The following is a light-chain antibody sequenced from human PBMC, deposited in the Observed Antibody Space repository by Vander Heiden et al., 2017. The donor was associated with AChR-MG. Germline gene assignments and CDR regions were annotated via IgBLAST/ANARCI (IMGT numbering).Light chain of an antibody. V-gene: IGLV3-21*02. CDR1: NIGSKS. CDR2: EDS. CDR3: QVWDSSSDHRV. Sequence: SYVLTQPPSVSVAPGQTARFTWGGNNIGSKSGHWYQQKPGQAPVLVVYEDSDRPSGIPERFSGSNSGNTATLTISRVEAGDEADYYCQVWDSSSDHRVFGGGTKLTVL. J-gene: IGLJ3*02.